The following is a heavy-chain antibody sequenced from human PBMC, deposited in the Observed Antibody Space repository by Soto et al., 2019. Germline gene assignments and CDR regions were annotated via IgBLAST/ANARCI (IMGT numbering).Heavy chain of an antibody. J-gene: IGHJ4*02. CDR1: GFTFSNYG. Sequence: VELLESGGGLVQPGGSLRLSCAASGFTFSNYGMSWVRQAPGRGLEWVSIINDNGDKTHCEDSVKGRFTISRDNSENSVYLDLNSLRGEDTAIYYCARSGQLDSWGQGTLVTVSS. CDR2: INDNGDKT. D-gene: IGHD2-2*01. V-gene: IGHV3-23*01. CDR3: ARSGQLDS.